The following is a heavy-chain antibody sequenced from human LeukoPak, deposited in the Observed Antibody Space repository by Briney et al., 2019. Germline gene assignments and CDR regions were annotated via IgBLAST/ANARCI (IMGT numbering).Heavy chain of an antibody. D-gene: IGHD1-7*01. CDR2: IIPIFGTA. Sequence: SVKVSCKASGYTFTAYSMHWVRQAPGQGLEWMGGIIPIFGTANYAQKFQGRVTITADESTSTAYMELSSLRSEDTAVYYCARDRPGTTCFGYWGQGTLVTVSS. J-gene: IGHJ4*02. V-gene: IGHV1-69*13. CDR3: ARDRPGTTCFGY. CDR1: GYTFTAYS.